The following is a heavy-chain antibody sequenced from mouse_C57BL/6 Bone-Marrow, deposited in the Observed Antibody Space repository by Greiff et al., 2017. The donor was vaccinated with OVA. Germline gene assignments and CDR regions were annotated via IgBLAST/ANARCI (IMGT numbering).Heavy chain of an antibody. D-gene: IGHD1-1*01. Sequence: VQLQQPGAELVKPGASVKVSCKASGYTFTSYWMHWVKQRPGQGLEWIGRIHPSDSDTNYNQKFKGKDTLTVDTSSSTAYMQLSSLTSEDSAVYDCAYITTVVDLLRFDVWGTGTTVTVSS. CDR1: GYTFTSYW. CDR3: AYITTVVDLLRFDV. CDR2: IHPSDSDT. J-gene: IGHJ1*03. V-gene: IGHV1-74*01.